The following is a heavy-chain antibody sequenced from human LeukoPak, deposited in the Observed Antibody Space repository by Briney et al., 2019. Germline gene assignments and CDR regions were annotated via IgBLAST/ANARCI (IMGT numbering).Heavy chain of an antibody. CDR3: ARDNLPPPPYSSSWYGRGWFDP. Sequence: SETLSLTCTVSGGSISSSSYYWGWIRQPPGKGLEWIGSIYYSGSTYYNPSLKSRVTISVDTSQNQFSLKLSSVTAADTAVYYCARDNLPPPPYSSSWYGRGWFDPWGQGTLVTVSS. V-gene: IGHV4-39*07. CDR1: GGSISSSSYY. D-gene: IGHD6-13*01. J-gene: IGHJ5*02. CDR2: IYYSGST.